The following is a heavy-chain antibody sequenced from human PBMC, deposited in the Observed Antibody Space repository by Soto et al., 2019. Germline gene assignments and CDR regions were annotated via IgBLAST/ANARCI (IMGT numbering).Heavy chain of an antibody. D-gene: IGHD5-18*01. Sequence: GGSLRLSCAASGFTFSGSAMHWVRQASGKGLEWVGRIRSKANSYATAYAASVKGRFTISIDDSKNTAYLQMNSLKTEDTAVYYCTRRSYGYPNYYYMDVWGKGITVTVSS. CDR1: GFTFSGSA. V-gene: IGHV3-73*01. CDR3: TRRSYGYPNYYYMDV. CDR2: IRSKANSYAT. J-gene: IGHJ6*03.